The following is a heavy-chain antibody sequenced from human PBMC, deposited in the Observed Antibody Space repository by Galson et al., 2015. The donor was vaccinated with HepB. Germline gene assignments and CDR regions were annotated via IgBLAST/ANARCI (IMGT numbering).Heavy chain of an antibody. CDR2: IVVGSGNT. CDR1: GFTFTSSA. Sequence: SVKVSCKASGFTFTSSAVQWVRQARGQRLEWIGWIVVGSGNTNYAQKFQERVTITRDMSTSTAYMELSSLRSEDTAVYYCAADLYYDFWSGYPYYYGMDVWGQGTTVTVSS. J-gene: IGHJ6*02. CDR3: AADLYYDFWSGYPYYYGMDV. D-gene: IGHD3-3*01. V-gene: IGHV1-58*01.